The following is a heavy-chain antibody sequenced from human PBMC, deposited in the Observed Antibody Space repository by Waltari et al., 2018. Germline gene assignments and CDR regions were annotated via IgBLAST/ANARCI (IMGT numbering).Heavy chain of an antibody. J-gene: IGHJ4*02. CDR2: IYTSGST. CDR1: GGTLSSGSYY. D-gene: IGHD3-9*01. CDR3: ARSEHYDILTGPLDY. V-gene: IGHV4-61*02. Sequence: QVQLQESGPGLVKPSQTLSLTCPVSGGTLSSGSYYWRWIRQPAGKGLEWIGRIYTSGSTNYNPSLKSRVTISVDTAKNQFSLKLSSVTAADTAVYYCARSEHYDILTGPLDYWGQGTLVTVSS.